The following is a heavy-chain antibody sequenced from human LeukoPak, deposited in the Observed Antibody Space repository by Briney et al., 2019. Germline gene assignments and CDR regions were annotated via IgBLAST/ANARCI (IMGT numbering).Heavy chain of an antibody. CDR3: ARGKGNAIQEY. Sequence: SQTLSLTCTVSGGSISSSTYYWGWIRQPPGKGLEWIGSILYTGSTYYNPSLKSRVTISLDTPKSQFSLKLSSVTAADTAVYFCARGKGNAIQEYWGQGTLVTVSP. V-gene: IGHV4-39*07. J-gene: IGHJ4*02. CDR1: GGSISSSTYY. CDR2: ILYTGST. D-gene: IGHD2-21*01.